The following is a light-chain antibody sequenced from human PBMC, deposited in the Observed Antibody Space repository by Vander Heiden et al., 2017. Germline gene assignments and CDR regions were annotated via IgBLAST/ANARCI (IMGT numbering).Light chain of an antibody. CDR3: QQSYSTPLT. CDR1: QSISSY. J-gene: IGKJ4*01. Sequence: DIPMTQSPSSLSASVGDRVPVTCRASQSISSYLKWYQQKPGKAPKLLIYAASSLQSGVPSRFSGSGSGTDFTLTISSLQPEDVATYYGQQSYSTPLTFGGGTKVEIK. CDR2: AAS. V-gene: IGKV1-39*01.